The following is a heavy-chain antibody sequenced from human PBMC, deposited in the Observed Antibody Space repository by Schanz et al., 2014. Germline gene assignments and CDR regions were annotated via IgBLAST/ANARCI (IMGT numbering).Heavy chain of an antibody. CDR1: GFTFSDYY. Sequence: VQLVESGGGVVQPGGSLRLSCAASGFTFSDYYMSWIRQAPGKGLEWVSGISGSGGSTYYADSVKGRFTISRDNSKNTLYLQMNSLRAEDTAVYYCARVPYGSGSYWDYWGQGTLVTVSS. CDR3: ARVPYGSGSYWDY. J-gene: IGHJ4*02. D-gene: IGHD3-10*01. V-gene: IGHV3-23*04. CDR2: ISGSGGST.